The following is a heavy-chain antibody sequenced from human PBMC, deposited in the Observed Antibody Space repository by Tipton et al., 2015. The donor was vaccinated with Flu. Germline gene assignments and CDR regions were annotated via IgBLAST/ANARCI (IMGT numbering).Heavy chain of an antibody. CDR1: GFTFSSYA. CDR2: ISYDGSNK. D-gene: IGHD1-26*01. Sequence: RSLRLSCAASGFTFSSYAMHWVRQAPGKGLEWVAVISYDGSNKYYADSVKGRFTISRDNSKNTLYLQVNSLRAEDTAVYYCARSVVDMRELDYWGQGTLVTVSS. CDR3: ARSVVDMRELDY. J-gene: IGHJ4*02. V-gene: IGHV3-30*01.